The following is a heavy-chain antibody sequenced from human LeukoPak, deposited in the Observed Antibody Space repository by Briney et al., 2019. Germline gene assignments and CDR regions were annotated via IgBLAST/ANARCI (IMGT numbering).Heavy chain of an antibody. CDR3: ARDYYDSSGYYPDY. V-gene: IGHV1-2*02. Sequence: ASVKVSCKASGYTFTGYYMHWVRQAPGQGLEWMGWINPNSGGTNYAQKFQGRVTMTRDTSISTAYMELSRLRSDDTAVYYCARDYYDSSGYYPDYWGQGTLVTVSS. CDR1: GYTFTGYY. J-gene: IGHJ4*02. D-gene: IGHD3-22*01. CDR2: INPNSGGT.